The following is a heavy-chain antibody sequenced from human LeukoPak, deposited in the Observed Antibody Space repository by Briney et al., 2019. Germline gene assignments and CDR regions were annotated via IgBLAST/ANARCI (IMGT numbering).Heavy chain of an antibody. J-gene: IGHJ5*02. D-gene: IGHD6-19*01. CDR2: ISGSGDST. CDR1: GFTFSSSA. CDR3: ARESGGVFDP. V-gene: IGHV3-23*01. Sequence: GGSLRLSCAASGFTFSSSAMSWVRQAPGKGLEWVSAISGSGDSTYYYADSVKGRFTISRDNSKNTLYLQMNSLRAEDTAVYYCARESGGVFDPWGQGTLVTVSS.